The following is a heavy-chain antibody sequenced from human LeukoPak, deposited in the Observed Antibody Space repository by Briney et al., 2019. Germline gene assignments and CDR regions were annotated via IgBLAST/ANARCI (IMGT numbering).Heavy chain of an antibody. CDR3: AKESRSVRGGLVTFDY. Sequence: ASVKVSCKASGYTFTSYGISWVRQAPGQGLEWMGWISAYNGNTNYAQKLQGRVTMTTDTSTSTAYMELRSLRSDDTAVYYCAKESRSVRGGLVTFDYWGQGTLVTVSS. J-gene: IGHJ4*02. V-gene: IGHV1-18*01. CDR1: GYTFTSYG. D-gene: IGHD3-3*01. CDR2: ISAYNGNT.